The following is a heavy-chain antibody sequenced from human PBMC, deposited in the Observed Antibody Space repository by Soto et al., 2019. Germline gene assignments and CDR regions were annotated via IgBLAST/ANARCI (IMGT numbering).Heavy chain of an antibody. J-gene: IGHJ4*02. CDR1: GFTFSTYS. V-gene: IGHV3-48*02. Sequence: EVQLVESGGGLVQPGGSLRLSCTASGFTFSTYSMNWVRQAPGKGLEWISYISGSSSTIYYADSVEGRFTVSRDNAQNSLYLQMNSLGDEDTAVYYCASSVAARPVGYWGQGTLVTVSS. CDR3: ASSVAARPVGY. D-gene: IGHD6-6*01. CDR2: ISGSSSTI.